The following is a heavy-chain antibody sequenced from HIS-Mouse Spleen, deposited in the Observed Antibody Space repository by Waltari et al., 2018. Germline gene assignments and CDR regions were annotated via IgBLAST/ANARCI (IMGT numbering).Heavy chain of an antibody. CDR1: GGPIRSSSYY. J-gene: IGHJ2*01. V-gene: IGHV4-39*07. D-gene: IGHD6-13*01. Sequence: QLQLQESGPGLVKPSETLSLTCTVSGGPIRSSSYYWGWIRQPPGTGLEWIGSIYYSGSTYYNPSLKSRVTISVDTSKNQFSLKLSSVTAADTAVYYCAREIPYSSSWYDWYFDLWGRGTLVTVSS. CDR2: IYYSGST. CDR3: AREIPYSSSWYDWYFDL.